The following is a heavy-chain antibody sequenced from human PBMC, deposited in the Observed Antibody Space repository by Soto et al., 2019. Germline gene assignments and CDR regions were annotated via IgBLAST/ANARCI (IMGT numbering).Heavy chain of an antibody. D-gene: IGHD4-17*01. CDR3: ARITVTTGGY. CDR1: GFTFSSYW. CDR2: ISSDGSRT. Sequence: EVQLVESGGGLVQPGGSLRLSCAASGFTFSSYWMHWVRQAPGKGLVWVSRISSDGSRTTYADSVKGRFTISRDNATNTLYLHMNSLRAADTAVYYCARITVTTGGYWGQGTLVTVSS. J-gene: IGHJ4*02. V-gene: IGHV3-74*01.